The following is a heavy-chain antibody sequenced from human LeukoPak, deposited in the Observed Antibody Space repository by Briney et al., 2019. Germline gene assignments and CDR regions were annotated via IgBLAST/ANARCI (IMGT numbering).Heavy chain of an antibody. J-gene: IGHJ4*02. V-gene: IGHV3-53*01. Sequence: PGGSLGLSCAASGFTVSSNYMSWVRQAPGKGLEWVSVIYSGGSTYYADSVKGRFTISRDNSKNTLYLQMNSLRAEDTAVYYCAKDLEGTIPAGDFDYWGQGTLVTVSS. CDR2: IYSGGST. D-gene: IGHD1-1*01. CDR1: GFTVSSNY. CDR3: AKDLEGTIPAGDFDY.